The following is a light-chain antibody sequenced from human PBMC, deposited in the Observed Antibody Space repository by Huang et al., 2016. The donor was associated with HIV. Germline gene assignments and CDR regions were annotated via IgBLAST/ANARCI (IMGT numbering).Light chain of an antibody. CDR2: ATS. Sequence: DIQMTQSPSFLSASVGDRVTITCRASQSIDTFLNWYQHKPGRAPRLLIYATSSLQSEVPSRFTGGGSGTHFTLTINNLQPEDLATYYCQQSHTGPRTFGQGTKLEIK. CDR3: QQSHTGPRT. CDR1: QSIDTF. V-gene: IGKV1-39*01. J-gene: IGKJ2*01.